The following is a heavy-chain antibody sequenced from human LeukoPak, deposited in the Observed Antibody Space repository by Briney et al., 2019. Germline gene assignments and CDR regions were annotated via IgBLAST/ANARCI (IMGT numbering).Heavy chain of an antibody. J-gene: IGHJ4*02. CDR3: ARTVLGFYPFDY. CDR1: GGSFGGYY. Sequence: SETLSLTCAVYGGSFGGYYWSWIRQPPGKGLEWIGEINHSGTNYNPSLKSRVTISVDTSKNQFSLKLSSVTAADTAVYYCARTVLGFYPFDYWGQGTLVTVPS. V-gene: IGHV4-34*01. D-gene: IGHD7-27*01. CDR2: INHSGT.